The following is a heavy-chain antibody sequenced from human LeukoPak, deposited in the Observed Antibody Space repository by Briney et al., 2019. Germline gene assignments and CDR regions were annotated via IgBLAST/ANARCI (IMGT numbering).Heavy chain of an antibody. D-gene: IGHD1-26*01. CDR1: GFTFNNYW. CDR2: SRNKANSYTT. V-gene: IGHV3-72*01. Sequence: PGGSLRLSCAASGFTFNNYWMTWVRQAPGKGLEWVGRSRNKANSYTTEYAASVKGRFTVSRDDSNNSLYLQMNSLKTEDTAVYYCASSPAGRYTFEYWGQGTLVTVSS. CDR3: ASSPAGRYTFEY. J-gene: IGHJ4*02.